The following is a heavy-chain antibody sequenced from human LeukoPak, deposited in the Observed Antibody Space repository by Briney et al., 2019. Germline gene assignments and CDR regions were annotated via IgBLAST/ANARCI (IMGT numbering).Heavy chain of an antibody. J-gene: IGHJ4*02. CDR2: IYHSGST. CDR3: ARDRFLEGGFDY. Sequence: PSETLSLTCIVSGASIRNYNNYWGWIRQPPGKGLEWIGYIYHSGSTYYNPSLKSRVTISVDRSKNQFSLKLSSVTAADTAVYYCARDRFLEGGFDYWGQGTLVTVSS. CDR1: GASIRNYNNY. D-gene: IGHD3-3*01. V-gene: IGHV4-30-4*08.